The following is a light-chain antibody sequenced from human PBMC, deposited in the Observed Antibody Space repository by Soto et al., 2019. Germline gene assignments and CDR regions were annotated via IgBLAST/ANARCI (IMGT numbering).Light chain of an antibody. CDR1: SSDGGGYNY. J-gene: IGLJ2*01. V-gene: IGLV2-14*01. CDR2: DVS. Sequence: QSALTQPASVSGSPGQSITISCSGTSSDGGGYNYVSWYQQHPGKAPKLMIYDVSNRPSGVSNRFSGSKSGNTASLTISGLHAEDEAVYYCSSYTSSSTYVVFGGGTKLTVL. CDR3: SSYTSSSTYVV.